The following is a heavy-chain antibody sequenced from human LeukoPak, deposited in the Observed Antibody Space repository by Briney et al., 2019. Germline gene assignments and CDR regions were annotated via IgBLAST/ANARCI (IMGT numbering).Heavy chain of an antibody. Sequence: PGRSLRLSCAASGFTFSSYGMHGVRQAPGKGLEWVALIWFDGSNKYYADSMKGRFTISRDNSKNTLYLQMNSLRAEDTAVYFCARDLGYYDSSAQGCFDYWGQGTLVTVSS. D-gene: IGHD3-22*01. J-gene: IGHJ4*02. V-gene: IGHV3-33*01. CDR3: ARDLGYYDSSAQGCFDY. CDR1: GFTFSSYG. CDR2: IWFDGSNK.